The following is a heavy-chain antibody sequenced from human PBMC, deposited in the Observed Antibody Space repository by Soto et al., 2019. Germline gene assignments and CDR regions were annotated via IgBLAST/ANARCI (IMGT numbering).Heavy chain of an antibody. D-gene: IGHD3-22*01. V-gene: IGHV3-21*01. CDR3: ARDPNSNYYDSSGISDY. J-gene: IGHJ4*02. CDR2: ISSSSSYI. Sequence: GGSLRLSCAASGFTFSSYSMNWVRQAPGKGLEWVSSISSSSSYIYYADSVKGRFTISRDNAKNSLYLQMNSLRAEDTAVYYYARDPNSNYYDSSGISDYWGQGTLVTVSS. CDR1: GFTFSSYS.